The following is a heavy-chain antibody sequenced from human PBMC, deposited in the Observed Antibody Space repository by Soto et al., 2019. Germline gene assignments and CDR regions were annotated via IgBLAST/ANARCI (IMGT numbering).Heavy chain of an antibody. V-gene: IGHV3-13*05. J-gene: IGHJ6*02. Sequence: EVQLVESGGGLVQPGGSLRLSCEASGFTFRNYDMHLVRQGTGKVLEWVSGISAAGDPDYADSVEGRFTISRENAQNSFFMQMNSLRVGDTAVYYCARTDRDFYGLDVWGQGTTVIVSS. CDR3: ARTDRDFYGLDV. CDR2: ISAAGDP. CDR1: GFTFRNYD.